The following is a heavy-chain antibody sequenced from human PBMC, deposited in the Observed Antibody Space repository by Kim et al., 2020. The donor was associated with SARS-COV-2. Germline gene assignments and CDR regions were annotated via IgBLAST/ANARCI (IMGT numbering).Heavy chain of an antibody. Sequence: TIYYADSGKGRFTISRDNAKNSLYLQMNSLRDEDTAVYYCARGRVPSSSNWGQGTLVTVSS. D-gene: IGHD2-2*01. CDR3: ARGRVPSSSN. V-gene: IGHV3-48*02. J-gene: IGHJ4*02. CDR2: TI.